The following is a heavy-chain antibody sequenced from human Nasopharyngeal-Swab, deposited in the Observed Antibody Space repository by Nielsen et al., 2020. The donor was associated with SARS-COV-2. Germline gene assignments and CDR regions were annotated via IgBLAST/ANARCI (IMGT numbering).Heavy chain of an antibody. CDR1: GFTFSSYD. CDR3: ARSRTAMTSPYYYYGMDV. Sequence: GESLKISCAASGFTFSSYDMHWVRQATGKGLEWVSAIDTAGDTYYPGSVKGRFTISRENAKNSLYLQMNSLRAGDTAVYYCARSRTAMTSPYYYYGMDVWGQGTTVTVSS. J-gene: IGHJ6*02. CDR2: IDTAGDT. D-gene: IGHD5-18*01. V-gene: IGHV3-13*01.